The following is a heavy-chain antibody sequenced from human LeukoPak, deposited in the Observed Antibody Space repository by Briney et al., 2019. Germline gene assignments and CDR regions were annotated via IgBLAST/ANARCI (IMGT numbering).Heavy chain of an antibody. Sequence: SVKVSCKASGGTFSSYAISWVRQAPGQGFEWMGGIIPIFGTANYAQKFQGRVTITADKSTSTAYMELSSLRSEDTAVYYCARDSARERGLWFDPWGQGTLVTVSS. D-gene: IGHD3-16*01. J-gene: IGHJ5*02. CDR3: ARDSARERGLWFDP. CDR2: IIPIFGTA. V-gene: IGHV1-69*06. CDR1: GGTFSSYA.